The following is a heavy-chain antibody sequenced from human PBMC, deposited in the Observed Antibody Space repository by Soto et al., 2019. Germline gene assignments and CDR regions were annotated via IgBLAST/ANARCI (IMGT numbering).Heavy chain of an antibody. CDR3: AREPSYYDILTGYYSTWFDP. J-gene: IGHJ5*02. V-gene: IGHV1-18*01. Sequence: ASVKVSCKASGYTFTSYGISWVRQAPGQGLEWMGWISAYNGNTNYAQKLQGRVTMTTDTSTSTAYMELRSLRSDDTAAYYCAREPSYYDILTGYYSTWFDPWGQGTLVTVSS. D-gene: IGHD3-9*01. CDR2: ISAYNGNT. CDR1: GYTFTSYG.